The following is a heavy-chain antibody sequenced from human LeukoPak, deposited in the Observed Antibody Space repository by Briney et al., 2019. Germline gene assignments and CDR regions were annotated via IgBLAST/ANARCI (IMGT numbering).Heavy chain of an antibody. CDR2: ISSSSSYI. CDR1: GFTFSSYS. V-gene: IGHV3-21*01. CDR3: ARGEDYYDSSGYRDDY. Sequence: GGSLRLSCAASGFTFSSYSMNWVRQAPGKGLEWVSSISSSSSYIYYADSVKGRFTISRDNAKNSLYLQMNSLRAEDTAVYYCARGEDYYDSSGYRDDYWGQGTLVTVSS. J-gene: IGHJ4*02. D-gene: IGHD3-22*01.